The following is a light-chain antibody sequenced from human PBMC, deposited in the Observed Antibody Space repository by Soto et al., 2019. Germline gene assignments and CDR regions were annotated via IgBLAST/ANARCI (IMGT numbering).Light chain of an antibody. J-gene: IGKJ1*01. CDR1: QSISTR. V-gene: IGKV1-5*03. CDR3: KQYNRYWT. CDR2: KAS. Sequence: DIQMTQSPSTLSASIGDRVTITCRASQSISTRLAWSQQKPGKAPKLLIYKASSLETGVPSRFSGSGSGTQFTLTISSLQPEDFATYYCKQYNRYWTFGQGTKVEIK.